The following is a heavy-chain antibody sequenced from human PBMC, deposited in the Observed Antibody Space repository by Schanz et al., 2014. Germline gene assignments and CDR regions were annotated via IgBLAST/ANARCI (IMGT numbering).Heavy chain of an antibody. J-gene: IGHJ4*02. CDR3: ASGQWVVHDY. D-gene: IGHD6-19*01. CDR1: GLTFSDYF. CDR2: ISGSTTTV. V-gene: IGHV3-11*01. Sequence: QVQLVESGGRLVKPGGSLRLSCAASGLTFSDYFMSWIRQAPGKGLEWISYISGSTTTVYYADSVKDRFTVSRDNANNLVYLQMNSLRGEDTAVYYCASGQWVVHDYWGQGTLVTVSS.